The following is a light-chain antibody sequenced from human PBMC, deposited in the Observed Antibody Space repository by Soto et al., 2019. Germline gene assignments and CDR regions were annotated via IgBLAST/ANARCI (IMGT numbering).Light chain of an antibody. V-gene: IGLV2-23*02. CDR3: SSYAGSRGV. J-gene: IGLJ3*02. CDR2: EVD. CDR1: TSDVGIYNL. Sequence: QSALTQPASVSGSPGQSITISRSGTTSDVGIYNLVSWYQQHPGKAPKLVFYEVDKRPSGVSNRFSGSRSGNTASLTISGLQSEDEADYYCSSYAGSRGVFGGGTKVTVL.